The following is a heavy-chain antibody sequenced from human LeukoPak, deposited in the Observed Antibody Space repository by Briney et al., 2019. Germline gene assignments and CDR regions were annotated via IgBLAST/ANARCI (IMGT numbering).Heavy chain of an antibody. CDR3: AKSPHYGDWTNFDY. D-gene: IGHD4-17*01. J-gene: IGHJ4*02. CDR1: GFTFSNYA. Sequence: GGSLRLSCAASGFTFSNYAMSWVRQAPRKGLEWVSAISGSGGSTYYADSVKGRFTISRDKSKNTLYLQMNSLRAEDTAVYYCAKSPHYGDWTNFDYWGQGTLVTVSS. CDR2: ISGSGGST. V-gene: IGHV3-23*01.